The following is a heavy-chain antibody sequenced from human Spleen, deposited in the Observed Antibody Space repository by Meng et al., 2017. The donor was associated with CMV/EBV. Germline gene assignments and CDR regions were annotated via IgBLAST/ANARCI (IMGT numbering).Heavy chain of an antibody. CDR3: AKGLMNTVTFFDS. CDR2: ITGDGGSA. CDR1: GFTFSNFA. J-gene: IGHJ4*02. D-gene: IGHD4-17*01. Sequence: GGSLRLSCVASGFTFSNFAMSWVRQAPGKGLEWVSVITGDGGSAYYADSVQGRFTSSRDNSKNSLYLQMRSLRGEDTAVYYCAKGLMNTVTFFDSWGQGTLVTVSS. V-gene: IGHV3-23*01.